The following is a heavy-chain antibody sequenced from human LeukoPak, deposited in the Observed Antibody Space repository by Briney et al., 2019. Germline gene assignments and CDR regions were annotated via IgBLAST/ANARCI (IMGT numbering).Heavy chain of an antibody. CDR1: GYNFINYW. CDR3: ARPGTGNGWFDL. CDR2: IYPGDSDT. J-gene: IGHJ5*02. V-gene: IGHV5-51*01. Sequence: GESLKISCKGSGYNFINYWIGWVRQMPGKGLGWMGVIYPGDSDTAYSPSFQGQVTISADKSISTAYLQWASLQASDTAMYYCARPGTGNGWFDLWGQGTLVTVFS. D-gene: IGHD2-8*02.